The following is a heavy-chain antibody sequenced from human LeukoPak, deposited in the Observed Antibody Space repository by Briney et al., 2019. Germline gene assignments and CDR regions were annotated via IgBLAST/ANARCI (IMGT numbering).Heavy chain of an antibody. V-gene: IGHV4-31*03. J-gene: IGHJ4*02. CDR2: ICYSGSTYYNSGGT. Sequence: PSETLSLTCTVSGGSISSGGYYWTWIRQHPGKGLEWIGYICYSGSTYYNSGGTYYNPSLKSRVAISVDTSKNQFSLKLSSVTAADTAVYYCARAGSGAAGLFDYWGQGTLVTVSS. D-gene: IGHD6-13*01. CDR3: ARAGSGAAGLFDY. CDR1: GGSISSGGYY.